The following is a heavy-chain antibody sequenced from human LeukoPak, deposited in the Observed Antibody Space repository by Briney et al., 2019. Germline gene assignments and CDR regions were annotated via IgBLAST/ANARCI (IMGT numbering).Heavy chain of an antibody. D-gene: IGHD6-13*01. CDR3: ATARRFIAAPRTYYFDY. Sequence: SETLSLTCTVSGGSISSYYLSWIRQPPGKGLEWIWFIYYSGSTNYNPSLKSRVTISVDPSNNQFPLKLSSVTAADTAVYYCATARRFIAAPRTYYFDYWGQGTLVTVSS. V-gene: IGHV4-59*01. J-gene: IGHJ4*02. CDR2: IYYSGST. CDR1: GGSISSYY.